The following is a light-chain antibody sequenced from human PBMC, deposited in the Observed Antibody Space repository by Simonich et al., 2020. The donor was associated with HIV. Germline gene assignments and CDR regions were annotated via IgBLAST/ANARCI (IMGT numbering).Light chain of an antibody. V-gene: IGKV1-5*03. J-gene: IGKJ5*01. CDR3: QHLKSYPPD. CDR2: KAS. CDR1: QSISSW. Sequence: DIQMTQSPSTLSASVGDRVTITCRASQSISSWLAWYQQKPGKAPKLLIYKASSLESGVPSRFSGSGSGTEFTLTISSLQPDDFASYYCQHLKSYPPDFGQGTRLEIK.